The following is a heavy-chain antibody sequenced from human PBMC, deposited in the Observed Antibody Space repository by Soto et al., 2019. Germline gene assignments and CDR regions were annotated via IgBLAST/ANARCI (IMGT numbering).Heavy chain of an antibody. CDR1: GGTFSSYA. Sequence: GAAVKVSCKASGGTFSSYAISWVRQAPGQGLEWMGGIIPIFGTANYAQKFQGRVTINADESTSTAYMELSSLRSEDTAVYYCATFIGGSTPDPPRWYHKEKGYGIDVWGQGTTVTVSS. D-gene: IGHD2-2*01. CDR3: ATFIGGSTPDPPRWYHKEKGYGIDV. V-gene: IGHV1-69*13. J-gene: IGHJ6*02. CDR2: IIPIFGTA.